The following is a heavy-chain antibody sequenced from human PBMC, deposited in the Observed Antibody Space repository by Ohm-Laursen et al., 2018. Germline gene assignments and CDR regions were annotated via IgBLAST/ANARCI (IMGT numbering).Heavy chain of an antibody. D-gene: IGHD2-2*01. CDR1: GYTFTAYY. CDR3: ARDLAPYAGALSAIHHYPYGLDV. J-gene: IGHJ6*02. V-gene: IGHV1-2*07. CDR2: VNPSGGGT. Sequence: GASVKVSCKASGYTFTAYYIHWVRQAPGQGLEWMGWVNPSGGGTNYGPSYQGRVSMTSDTSITTAYMDLNSLRFDDAAVYFCARDLAPYAGALSAIHHYPYGLDVWGQGTTVTVSS.